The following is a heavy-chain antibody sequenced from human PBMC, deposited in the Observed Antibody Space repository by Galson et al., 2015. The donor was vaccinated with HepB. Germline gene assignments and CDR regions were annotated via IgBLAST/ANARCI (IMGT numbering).Heavy chain of an antibody. D-gene: IGHD5-12*01. CDR3: ARGRWLALYFDY. CDR2: INHSGST. V-gene: IGHV4-34*01. Sequence: LSLTCAVYGGSFSGYYWSWIRQPPGKGLEWIGEINHSGSTNYNPSLKSRVTISVDTSKNQFSLKLSSVTAADTAVYYCARGRWLALYFDYWGQGTLVTVSS. J-gene: IGHJ4*02. CDR1: GGSFSGYY.